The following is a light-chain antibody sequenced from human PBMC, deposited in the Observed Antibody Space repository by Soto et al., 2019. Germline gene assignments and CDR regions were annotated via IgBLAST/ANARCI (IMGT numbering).Light chain of an antibody. Sequence: QSALTQPPSASGSPGQSVTISCTGTSSDVGAYNYVSWYQQHPGKAPKLMIYEVSKRPSGVPDRFSGSKSDNTASLTVSGLQAEDEADYYCTSYAGSNNYVFGTGTKVTVL. CDR1: SSDVGAYNY. CDR3: TSYAGSNNYV. CDR2: EVS. V-gene: IGLV2-8*01. J-gene: IGLJ1*01.